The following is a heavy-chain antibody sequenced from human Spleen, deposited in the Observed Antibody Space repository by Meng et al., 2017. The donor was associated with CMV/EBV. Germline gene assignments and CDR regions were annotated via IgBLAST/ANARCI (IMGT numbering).Heavy chain of an antibody. V-gene: IGHV5-51*01. CDR1: GYSFSSYW. CDR3: ARFGYYDSSGYSRALDY. CDR2: VYPGDSDT. J-gene: IGHJ4*02. Sequence: GESLKISCKGSGYSFSSYWIGWVRQVPGKGLEWVGIVYPGDSDTRYSPSFQGHVTVSADKSVSTAYLQWSSLEASDTAMYYCARFGYYDSSGYSRALDYWGQGTLVTVSS. D-gene: IGHD3-22*01.